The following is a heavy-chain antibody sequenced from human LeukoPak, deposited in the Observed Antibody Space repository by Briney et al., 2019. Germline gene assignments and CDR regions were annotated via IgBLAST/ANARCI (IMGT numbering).Heavy chain of an antibody. J-gene: IGHJ6*03. D-gene: IGHD3-3*01. CDR1: GFTFSDYY. CDR2: IGSSGTTI. Sequence: SLRLSCAASGFTFSDYYMTWIRQAPGKGLEWLSHIGSSGTTIYSADSVKGRFTISRDNAKNSLYLQMNSLRAEDTAVYYCARAVDFWSGYYHYYYYYMDVWGKGTTVTVSS. V-gene: IGHV3-11*04. CDR3: ARAVDFWSGYYHYYYYYMDV.